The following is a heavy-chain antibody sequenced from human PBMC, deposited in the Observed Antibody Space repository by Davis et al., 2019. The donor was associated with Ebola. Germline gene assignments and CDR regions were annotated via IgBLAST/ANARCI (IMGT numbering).Heavy chain of an antibody. J-gene: IGHJ5*02. D-gene: IGHD1-14*01. Sequence: AASVKVSCKASGYTFTSYAMHWVRQAPGQRLEWMGWINAGNGNTKYSQKFQGRVTITRDTSASTAYMELSSLRSEDTAVYYCARALNLNWFDPWGQGTLVTVSS. V-gene: IGHV1-3*01. CDR1: GYTFTSYA. CDR3: ARALNLNWFDP. CDR2: INAGNGNT.